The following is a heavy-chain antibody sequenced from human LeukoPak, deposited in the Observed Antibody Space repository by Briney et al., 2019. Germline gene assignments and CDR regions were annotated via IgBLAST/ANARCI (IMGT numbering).Heavy chain of an antibody. CDR3: AAYQGGWYYYYGMDV. J-gene: IGHJ6*02. CDR1: GFTFSSYA. CDR2: ISGSGGST. D-gene: IGHD2-21*01. V-gene: IGHV3-23*01. Sequence: GGSLRLSCAASGFTFSSYAMSWVRQAPGKGLEWVSAISGSGGSTYYADSVKGRFTISRDNSRNTLYLQMNSLRAEDTAVYYCAAYQGGWYYYYGMDVWGQGTTVTVSS.